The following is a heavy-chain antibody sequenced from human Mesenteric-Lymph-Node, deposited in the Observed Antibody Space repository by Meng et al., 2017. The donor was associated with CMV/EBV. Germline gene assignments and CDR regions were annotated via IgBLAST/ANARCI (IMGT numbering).Heavy chain of an antibody. CDR2: IRYDGSNK. J-gene: IGHJ4*02. D-gene: IGHD3-22*01. CDR1: GFTFSTYG. Sequence: GGSLRLSCAASGFTFSTYGMHWVRQAPGKGLEWVAFIRYDGSNKYYADSVKGRFTISRDNSKNTLYLQMNSLRAEDTAVYYCAREDSTGYGNYFFDFWGQGTLVTVSS. V-gene: IGHV3-30*02. CDR3: AREDSTGYGNYFFDF.